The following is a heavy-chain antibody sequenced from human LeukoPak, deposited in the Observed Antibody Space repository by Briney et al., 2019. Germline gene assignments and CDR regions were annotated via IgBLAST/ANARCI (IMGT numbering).Heavy chain of an antibody. D-gene: IGHD3-10*01. CDR1: GGSISSYY. V-gene: IGHV4-59*01. Sequence: PSETLSLTCTVSGGSISSYYWSWIRQPPGKGLEWIGYIYYSGSTNYDPSLKSRVTISVDTSNNQFSLKLSSVTAADTAVYYCARIRGVIMEYYFDYWGQGTLVTVSS. CDR2: IYYSGST. CDR3: ARIRGVIMEYYFDY. J-gene: IGHJ4*02.